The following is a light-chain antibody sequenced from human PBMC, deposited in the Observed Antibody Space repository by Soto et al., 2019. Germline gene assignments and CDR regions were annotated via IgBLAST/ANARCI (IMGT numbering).Light chain of an antibody. V-gene: IGKV3-20*01. CDR1: QSVSSNY. CDR2: GAS. CDR3: QQYGTSPYT. Sequence: EIVLTQSPGTLSLSPGDRATLSCRASQSVSSNYLAWYQQEPGQALRLLIYGASSRATDIPDRFSGGGSGTDFTLTISRLEPEDFAVYYCQQYGTSPYTFGQGAKVEIK. J-gene: IGKJ2*01.